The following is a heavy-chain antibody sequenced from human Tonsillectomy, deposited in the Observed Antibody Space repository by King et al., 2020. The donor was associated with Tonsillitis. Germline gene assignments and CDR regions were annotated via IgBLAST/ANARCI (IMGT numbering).Heavy chain of an antibody. D-gene: IGHD1-1*01. V-gene: IGHV3-11*01. J-gene: IGHJ5*02. CDR3: ASSDWNDWFDP. CDR1: GFIFSDYY. Sequence: VQLVESGGGLVKPGGSLRLSCAASGFIFSDYYMSWIRPAPGKGLEWVSYISSSGSSIYYADSVKGRFTISRDNAKKALYLQMNSLRAEDTAVYYCASSDWNDWFDPWGQGTLVTVSS. CDR2: ISSSGSSI.